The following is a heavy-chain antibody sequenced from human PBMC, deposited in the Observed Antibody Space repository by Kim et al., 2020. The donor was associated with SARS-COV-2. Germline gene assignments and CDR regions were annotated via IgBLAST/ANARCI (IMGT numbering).Heavy chain of an antibody. D-gene: IGHD3-22*01. CDR1: GGTFSSYA. J-gene: IGHJ4*02. CDR3: ARRGDYYDSSGYSYDY. V-gene: IGHV1-69*04. Sequence: SVKVSCKASGGTFSSYAISWVRQAPGQGLEWMGRIIPILGIANYAQKFQGRVTITADKSTSTAYMELSSLRSEDTAVYYCARRGDYYDSSGYSYDYWGQGTLVTVSS. CDR2: IIPILGIA.